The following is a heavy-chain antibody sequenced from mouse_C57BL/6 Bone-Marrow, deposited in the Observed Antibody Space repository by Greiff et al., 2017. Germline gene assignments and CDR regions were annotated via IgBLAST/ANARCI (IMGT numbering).Heavy chain of an antibody. CDR1: GYSITSGYY. CDR3: ARAPSSYYFDY. J-gene: IGHJ2*01. CDR2: ISYDGSN. Sequence: EVKVEESGPGLVKPSQSLSLTCSVTGYSITSGYYWNWIRQFPGNKLEWMGYISYDGSNNYNPSLKNRISITRDTSKNQFFLKLNSVTTEDTATYYCARAPSSYYFDYWGQGTTLTVSS. V-gene: IGHV3-6*01.